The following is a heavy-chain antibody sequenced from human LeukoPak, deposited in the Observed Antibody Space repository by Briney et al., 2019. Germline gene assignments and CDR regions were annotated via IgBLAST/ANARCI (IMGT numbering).Heavy chain of an antibody. J-gene: IGHJ4*02. Sequence: PSETLSLTCTVSGGSISSGSYYWSWIRQPAGKVLEWIGRIYTSGSTNYNPSLKSRVTISVDTSKNQFSLKLSSVTAADTAVYYCARGRGTSEQLVTLGAARIDYWGQGTLVTVSS. CDR1: GGSISSGSYY. CDR3: ARGRGTSEQLVTLGAARIDY. D-gene: IGHD6-13*01. V-gene: IGHV4-61*02. CDR2: IYTSGST.